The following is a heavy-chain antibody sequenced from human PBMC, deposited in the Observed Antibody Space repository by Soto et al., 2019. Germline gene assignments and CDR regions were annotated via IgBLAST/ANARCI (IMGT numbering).Heavy chain of an antibody. Sequence: GGSLRLSCAASRYTFKSHGLSWVRQAPGKGLEWVSTIDSSGVNTHCADSVKGRSTISRDNSRNTLHLQMHDLRADDTALYYRVSWVSASLDYSVKGTGVTVS. CDR3: VSWVSASLDY. CDR2: IDSSGVNT. D-gene: IGHD3-16*01. CDR1: RYTFKSHG. J-gene: IGHJ4*02. V-gene: IGHV3-23*01.